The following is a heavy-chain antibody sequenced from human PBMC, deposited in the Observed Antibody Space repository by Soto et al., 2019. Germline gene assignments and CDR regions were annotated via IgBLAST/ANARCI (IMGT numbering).Heavy chain of an antibody. Sequence: QVQLVQSGAEVKKPGASVKVSCKASGYTFTRYAMHWVRQAPGQRLEWMGWINAGNGNTKYSQKFQGRVTITRDTTASTDYMELSSLRSEDSAVYYCASAERTVTTAYYYYGMDVWGQGTTVTVSS. CDR3: ASAERTVTTAYYYYGMDV. V-gene: IGHV1-3*01. CDR1: GYTFTRYA. J-gene: IGHJ6*02. CDR2: INAGNGNT. D-gene: IGHD4-17*01.